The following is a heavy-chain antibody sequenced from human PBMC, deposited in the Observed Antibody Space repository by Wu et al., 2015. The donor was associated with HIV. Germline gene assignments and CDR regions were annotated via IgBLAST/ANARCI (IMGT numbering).Heavy chain of an antibody. D-gene: IGHD3-9*01. J-gene: IGHJ4*02. CDR1: GGTFSSFS. CDR3: ARADLTGYFPFDY. V-gene: IGHV1-69*05. Sequence: VQLVQSAAEVKKPGSSVRLSCKASGGTFSSFSINWVRQAPGQGLEWTGGIIPIFGTATYAPRFQGRATITSDESTSTAYMEVTGLRYEDTAVYYCARADLTGYFPFDYWGQGTLVTVSS. CDR2: IIPIFGTA.